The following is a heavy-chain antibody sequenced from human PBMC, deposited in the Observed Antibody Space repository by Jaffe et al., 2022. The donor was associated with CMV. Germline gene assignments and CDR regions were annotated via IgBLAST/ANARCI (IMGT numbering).Heavy chain of an antibody. D-gene: IGHD3-16*01. J-gene: IGHJ6*03. CDR3: ASSTWDYYYMDV. Sequence: QVQLQESGPGLVKPSETLSLTCTVSGGSISSYYWSWIRQPPGKGLEWIGYIYYSGSTNYNPSLKSRVTISVDTSKNQFSLKLSSVTAADTAVYYCASSTWDYYYMDVWGKGTTVTVSS. CDR2: IYYSGST. V-gene: IGHV4-59*01. CDR1: GGSISSYY.